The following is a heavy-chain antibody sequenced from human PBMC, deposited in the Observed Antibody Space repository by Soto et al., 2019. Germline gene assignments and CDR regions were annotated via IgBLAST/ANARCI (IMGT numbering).Heavy chain of an antibody. CDR3: ARGSNHLDH. J-gene: IGHJ4*02. Sequence: GESLKISCKASGYSFTNYWIGWVRQMPGKGLEWMGIIYPGDSETRYRPSFQGQVTISADKSISTAYLQWSSLKASDTAMYYCARGSNHLDHWAQGTLVTVSS. CDR2: IYPGDSET. V-gene: IGHV5-51*01. CDR1: GYSFTNYW. D-gene: IGHD3-10*01.